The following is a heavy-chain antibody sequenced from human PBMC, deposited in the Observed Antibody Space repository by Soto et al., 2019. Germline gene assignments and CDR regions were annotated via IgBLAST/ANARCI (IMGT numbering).Heavy chain of an antibody. J-gene: IGHJ3*02. CDR1: GGSISSGGYY. V-gene: IGHV4-31*03. CDR2: IYYSGST. Sequence: QVQLQESGPGLVKPSQTLSLTCTVSGGSISSGGYYWSWIRQHPGKGLEWIGYIYYSGSTYYNPSLKSRVTISVDTSKNQFSLKLSSVTAADTAVYYCAREPLTLGYNMGFDAFDIWGQGTMVTVSS. D-gene: IGHD3-10*01. CDR3: AREPLTLGYNMGFDAFDI.